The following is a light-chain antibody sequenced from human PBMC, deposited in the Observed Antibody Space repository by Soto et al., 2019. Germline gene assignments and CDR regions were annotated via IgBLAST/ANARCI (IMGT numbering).Light chain of an antibody. CDR2: AAS. J-gene: IGKJ4*01. Sequence: IQMTQSPSTLSASTGDRVTIACRASQGISSYLAWYQQKPGKAPKLLIYAASTLQSGVPSRFSGSGSGTDFTLTISCLQSEDFATYYCQQYYTYPLTFGGGTKVDIK. CDR1: QGISSY. CDR3: QQYYTYPLT. V-gene: IGKV1-8*01.